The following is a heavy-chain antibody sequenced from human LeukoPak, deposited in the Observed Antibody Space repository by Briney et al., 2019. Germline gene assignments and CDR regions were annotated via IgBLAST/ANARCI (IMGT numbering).Heavy chain of an antibody. CDR2: ISFSGSSI. CDR3: AKDFRVSY. J-gene: IGHJ4*02. CDR1: GFTFSSYE. Sequence: GGSLRLSCSASGFTFSSYEMNWVRQAPGKGLEWVSYISFSGSSIYYADSVKGRFTISRDNAKNSLYLQMNSLRAEDTAVYYCAKDFRVSYWGQGTLVTVSS. V-gene: IGHV3-48*03.